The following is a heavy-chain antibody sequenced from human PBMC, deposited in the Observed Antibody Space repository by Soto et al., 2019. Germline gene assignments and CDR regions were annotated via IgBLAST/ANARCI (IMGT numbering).Heavy chain of an antibody. CDR2: VYYTGST. CDR3: VRTARQGAVAPHWFDR. CDR1: GNSIRSTDYY. V-gene: IGHV4-30-4*01. Sequence: PSETLSLTCTASGNSIRSTDYYWSLFLQATRKGLEWIGYVYYTGSTYYNPSLMSRLTTSVDTSKKQSSLKLTSVTAAEKAVYYCVRTARQGAVAPHWFDRWGQGTQVTVSS. D-gene: IGHD2-21*02. J-gene: IGHJ5*02.